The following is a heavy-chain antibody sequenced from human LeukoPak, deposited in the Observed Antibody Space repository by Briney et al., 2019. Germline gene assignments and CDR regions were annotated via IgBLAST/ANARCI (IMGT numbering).Heavy chain of an antibody. CDR1: GFTFSSYG. V-gene: IGHV3-30*02. CDR2: IRCDGSNK. CDR3: AKDSQRDYFDY. Sequence: GGSLRLSCAASGFTFSSYGMHWVRQAPGKGLEWVAFIRCDGSNKYSSDSVKGRFTISRDNSKNTLYLQMNSLRAEDTTVYYCAKDSQRDYFDYWGQGTLVTVSS. J-gene: IGHJ4*02.